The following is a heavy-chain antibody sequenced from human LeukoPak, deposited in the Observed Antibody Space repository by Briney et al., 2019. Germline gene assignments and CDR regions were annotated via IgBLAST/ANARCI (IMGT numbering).Heavy chain of an antibody. V-gene: IGHV1-18*01. CDR1: GYTFINYG. CDR2: ISGYNGDT. J-gene: IGHJ4*02. CDR3: ATEVGYGDYVFGY. D-gene: IGHD4-17*01. Sequence: ASVKVSCKASGYTFINYGISWVRQAPGQGLEWMGWISGYNGDTNYAQKLQGRVTMTTDTFTSTAYMELRSLKSDDTAVYYCATEVGYGDYVFGYWGQGILVTVSS.